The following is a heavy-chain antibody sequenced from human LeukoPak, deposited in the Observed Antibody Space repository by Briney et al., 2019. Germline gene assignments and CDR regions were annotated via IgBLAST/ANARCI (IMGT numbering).Heavy chain of an antibody. CDR3: ARVGLWFGELSEKPFDY. D-gene: IGHD3-10*01. CDR2: ISSSGSTI. V-gene: IGHV3-48*03. CDR1: GFAFSSYA. J-gene: IGHJ4*02. Sequence: GGSLRLSCAASGFAFSSYAMSWVRQAPGKGLEWVSYISSSGSTIYYADSVKGRFTISRDNAKNSLYLQMNSLRAEDTAVYYCARVGLWFGELSEKPFDYWGQGTLVTVSS.